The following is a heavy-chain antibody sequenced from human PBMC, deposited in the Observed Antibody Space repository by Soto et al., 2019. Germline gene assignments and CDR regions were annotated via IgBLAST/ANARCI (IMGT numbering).Heavy chain of an antibody. CDR3: AAPVGGAIDAFDI. Sequence: QMQLVQSGPEVKKPGTSVKVSCKASGFTFTSSAVQWVRQARGQRLEWIGWIVVSSGNTNYAQKFQERVTITRDMSTSTAYMELSSLRSEDTAVYYCAAPVGGAIDAFDIWGQGTMVTVSS. V-gene: IGHV1-58*01. CDR1: GFTFTSSA. CDR2: IVVSSGNT. D-gene: IGHD3-16*01. J-gene: IGHJ3*02.